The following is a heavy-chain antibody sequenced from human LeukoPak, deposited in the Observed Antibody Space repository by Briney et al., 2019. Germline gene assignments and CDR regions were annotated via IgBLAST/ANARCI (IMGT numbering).Heavy chain of an antibody. CDR3: ARGEYGSGSYHIDY. J-gene: IGHJ4*02. Sequence: GTLRLSCAASGFTFSSYSMNWVRQAPGKGLEWVSFISSSSSYIYYADSVKGRFTISRDNAKNSLYLQMNSLRAEDTAVYYCARGEYGSGSYHIDYWGQGTLVTVSS. CDR1: GFTFSSYS. D-gene: IGHD3-10*01. V-gene: IGHV3-21*01. CDR2: ISSSSSYI.